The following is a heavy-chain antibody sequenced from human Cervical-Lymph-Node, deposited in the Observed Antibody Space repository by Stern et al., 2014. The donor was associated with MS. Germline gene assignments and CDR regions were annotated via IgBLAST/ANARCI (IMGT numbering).Heavy chain of an antibody. Sequence: QLQLQESGPGLVKPSQTLSLSCTVSGGSISSGSYYWSWIRQPAGKGLEWIGRIYTSGNTIYTPSLRRRLTISVARSKNHFSLNWSSVTAADTAVYYCAREAVAADNNWFDPWGQGTLVAVSS. V-gene: IGHV4-61*02. J-gene: IGHJ5*02. CDR1: GGSISSGSYY. CDR3: AREAVAADNNWFDP. D-gene: IGHD6-19*01. CDR2: IYTSGNT.